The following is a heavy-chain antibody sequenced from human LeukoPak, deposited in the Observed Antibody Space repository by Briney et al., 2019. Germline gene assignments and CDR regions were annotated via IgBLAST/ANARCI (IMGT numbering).Heavy chain of an antibody. CDR3: ARGPNSNWSGLDF. CDR1: GFSFSGHW. D-gene: IGHD6-6*01. CDR2: ISPTGSTT. V-gene: IGHV3-74*01. Sequence: GGPLRLSCTPSGFSFSGHWMHWPRHLPGKGLVWVSRISPTGSTTSYADSVKGRFTVSRDNAKNTLYLQVNNLRAEDTAVYYCARGPNSNWSGLDFWGQGTLLTVSS. J-gene: IGHJ4*02.